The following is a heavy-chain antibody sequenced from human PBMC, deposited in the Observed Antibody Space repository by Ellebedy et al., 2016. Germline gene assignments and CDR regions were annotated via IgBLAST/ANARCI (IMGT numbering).Heavy chain of an antibody. D-gene: IGHD5-24*01. CDR2: MNPNSGKT. J-gene: IGHJ6*02. CDR1: GFTFIGYD. Sequence: ASVKVSCKASGFTFIGYDFNWVRQATGHGLEWLGWMNPNSGKTDYAQKFQGRVTMTRNTSISTAYMELSSLRSEDTAIYYCATTVALEMASGLDAWGQGTTVTVSS. V-gene: IGHV1-8*01. CDR3: ATTVALEMASGLDA.